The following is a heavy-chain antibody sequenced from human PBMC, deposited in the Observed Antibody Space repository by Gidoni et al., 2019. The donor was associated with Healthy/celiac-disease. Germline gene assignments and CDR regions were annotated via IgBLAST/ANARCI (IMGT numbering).Heavy chain of an antibody. CDR3: ARGKYYDF. D-gene: IGHD3-3*01. CDR1: GGSFSGYY. Sequence: VQLQQWGAGLLKPSETLSLTCAVYGGSFSGYYWSWIRQPPGKGLEWIGEINHSGSTNYNPSLKSRVTISVDTSKNQFSLKLSSVTAADTAVYYCARGKYYDFWGQGTLVTVSS. V-gene: IGHV4-34*01. J-gene: IGHJ4*02. CDR2: INHSGST.